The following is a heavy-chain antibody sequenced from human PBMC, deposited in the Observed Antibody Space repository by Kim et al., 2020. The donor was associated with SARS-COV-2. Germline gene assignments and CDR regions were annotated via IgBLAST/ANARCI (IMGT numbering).Heavy chain of an antibody. D-gene: IGHD4-4*01. V-gene: IGHV4-31*03. CDR1: GGSISSGGYY. CDR2: IYYSGST. J-gene: IGHJ5*02. CDR3: ARGIGSNYRGVGWFDP. Sequence: SETLSLTCTVSGGSISSGGYYWSWIRQHPGKGLEWIGYIYYSGSTYYNPSLKSRVTISVDTSKNQFSLKLSSVTAADTAVYYCARGIGSNYRGVGWFDPWGQGTLVTVSS.